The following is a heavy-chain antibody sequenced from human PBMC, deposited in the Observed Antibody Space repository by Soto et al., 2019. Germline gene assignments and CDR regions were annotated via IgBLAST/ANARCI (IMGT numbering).Heavy chain of an antibody. J-gene: IGHJ4*02. CDR3: ARKYSSSSFGKSYFDY. D-gene: IGHD6-6*01. Sequence: QVQLQQWGAGLLKPSETLSLTCAVYGGSFSGYYCSWIRQPPGKGLEWIGEINHSGSTNYNPSLKCRVTISVDTSKSQFSLKLSSVTAADTAVYYGARKYSSSSFGKSYFDYWCQGTLVTVSS. CDR2: INHSGST. V-gene: IGHV4-34*01. CDR1: GGSFSGYY.